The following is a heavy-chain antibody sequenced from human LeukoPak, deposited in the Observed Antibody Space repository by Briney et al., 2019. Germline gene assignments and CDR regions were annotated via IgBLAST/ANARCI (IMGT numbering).Heavy chain of an antibody. D-gene: IGHD5-18*01. V-gene: IGHV4-59*01. CDR2: IYYSGST. CDR3: ARARGYSYCPLDY. CDR1: GGSISSYY. J-gene: IGHJ4*02. Sequence: SETLSLTCTVSGGSISSYYWSWIRQPPGKGLEWIGYIYYSGSTNYNPSLKSRVTISVDTSKNQFSLKLSSVTAADTAVYYCARARGYSYCPLDYWGQGTLVTVSS.